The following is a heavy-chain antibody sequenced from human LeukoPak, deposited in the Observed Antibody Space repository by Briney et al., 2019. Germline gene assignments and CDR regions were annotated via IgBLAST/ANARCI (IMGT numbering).Heavy chain of an antibody. J-gene: IGHJ4*02. D-gene: IGHD3-22*01. CDR2: MNSDRGNT. V-gene: IGHV1-8*01. CDR1: GYSFTSYN. Sequence: GASVKVSCKASGYSFTSYNINWVRQAPGQGLEWMGWMNSDRGNTGYAQKFQGRVTMTWSTSISTAYMELSGLRSEDTAVYYCSRGXWLIDYWGQGTLVTVSS. CDR3: SRGXWLIDY.